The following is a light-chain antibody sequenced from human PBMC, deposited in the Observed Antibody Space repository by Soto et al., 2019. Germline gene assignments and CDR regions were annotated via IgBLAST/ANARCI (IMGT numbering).Light chain of an antibody. J-gene: IGLJ2*01. CDR2: DTS. V-gene: IGLV7-46*01. CDR3: LLSYSDSRPV. Sequence: QAVVTQETSLTVSPGGTVTLTCGSSTGAVTSGHYPYWFQQKPGQAPRTLIYDTSNKHSWTPARFSGSLLGGKAALTLSGAQPEDEAEYYCLLSYSDSRPVFGGGTKLTVL. CDR1: TGAVTSGHY.